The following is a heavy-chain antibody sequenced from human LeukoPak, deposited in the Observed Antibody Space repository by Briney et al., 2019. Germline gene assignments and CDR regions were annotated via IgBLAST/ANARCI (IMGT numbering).Heavy chain of an antibody. CDR2: ISSSSSYI. J-gene: IGHJ4*02. CDR1: GFTFSSYS. D-gene: IGHD6-19*01. Sequence: GGSLRLSCAASGFTFSSYSMNWVRQAPGKGLEWVSSISSSSSYIYYADSVKGRFTISRDNAKNSLYLQMNSLRAEDTAVYYCARGRTPSRLAIDYWGQGTLVTVSP. CDR3: ARGRTPSRLAIDY. V-gene: IGHV3-21*01.